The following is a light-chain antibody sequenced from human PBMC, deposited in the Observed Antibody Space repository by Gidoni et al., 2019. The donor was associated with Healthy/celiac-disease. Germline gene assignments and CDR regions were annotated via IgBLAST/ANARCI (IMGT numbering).Light chain of an antibody. CDR2: SNN. CDR1: SSNIGSNT. Sequence: QSVLTQPPSASGSPGQRVTIPCSGSSSNIGSNTVNWYQQPPGTAPKLLIYSNNQRPSGVPDRFSGSKSGTSASLASSGLQSEDEADYYCAAWDDSLNGYVFGTGTKVTVL. J-gene: IGLJ1*01. V-gene: IGLV1-44*01. CDR3: AAWDDSLNGYV.